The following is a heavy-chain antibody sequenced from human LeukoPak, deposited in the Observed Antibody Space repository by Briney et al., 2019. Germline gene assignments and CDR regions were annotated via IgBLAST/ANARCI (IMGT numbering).Heavy chain of an antibody. D-gene: IGHD4/OR15-4a*01. Sequence: GGSLRLSCAASGFTFSSYAMSWVRQAPGKGLEWVSAISGSGGSAYYADSVKGRFTISRDNSKNTLYLQMNSLRAEDTAVYYCARRAGAYSHPYDYWGQGTLVTVSS. CDR3: ARRAGAYSHPYDY. CDR2: ISGSGGSA. J-gene: IGHJ4*02. V-gene: IGHV3-23*01. CDR1: GFTFSSYA.